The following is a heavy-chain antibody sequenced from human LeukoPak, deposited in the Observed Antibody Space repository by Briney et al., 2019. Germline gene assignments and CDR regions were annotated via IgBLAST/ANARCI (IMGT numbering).Heavy chain of an antibody. V-gene: IGHV4-34*01. CDR2: INHSGST. CDR3: ARQGYDYVWGSYRRNWFDP. CDR1: GGSFSGYY. D-gene: IGHD3-16*02. J-gene: IGHJ5*02. Sequence: SETLSLTXAVYGGSFSGYYWSWIRQPPGKGLEWIGEINHSGSTNYNPSLKSRVTISVDTSKNQFSLKLSSVTAADTAVYYCARQGYDYVWGSYRRNWFDPWGQGTLVTVSS.